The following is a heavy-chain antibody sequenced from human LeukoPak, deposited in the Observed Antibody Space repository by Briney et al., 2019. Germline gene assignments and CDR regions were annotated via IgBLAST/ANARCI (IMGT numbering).Heavy chain of an antibody. CDR2: TYYRSKLYT. D-gene: IGHD6-19*01. Sequence: SQTLSLTCAISGDTVSSNTAAWIWIRQSPSRGLECLGRTYYRSKLYTEYAVSVKSRMNINADTSKNQSSLQLNSVTPEDTAVYYCARDRGASGWLDYWDQGALVTVSS. J-gene: IGHJ4*02. V-gene: IGHV6-1*01. CDR1: GDTVSSNTAA. CDR3: ARDRGASGWLDY.